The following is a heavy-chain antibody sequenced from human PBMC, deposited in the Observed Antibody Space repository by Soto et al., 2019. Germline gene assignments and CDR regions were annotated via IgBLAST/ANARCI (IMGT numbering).Heavy chain of an antibody. CDR2: IYPGDSDT. D-gene: IGHD6-19*01. V-gene: IGHV5-51*01. J-gene: IGHJ4*02. CDR1: GYSFSSDW. CDR3: ARFYSSGLYYFDF. Sequence: GESLKISCKGSGYSFSSDWIGWVRQMPGKGLEWIEIIYPGDSDTRYSPSFQGQVTIAADKSINTAYLQWRSLKASDTAMYFCARFYSSGLYYFDFWGQGTLVTVSS.